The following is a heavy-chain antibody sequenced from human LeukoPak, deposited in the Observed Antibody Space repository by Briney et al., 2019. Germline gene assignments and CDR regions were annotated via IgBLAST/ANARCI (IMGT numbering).Heavy chain of an antibody. CDR3: ARHRSGSFDS. V-gene: IGHV4-59*08. J-gene: IGHJ4*02. CDR2: SYNSGST. Sequence: SETLSLTCTVSGGSISEYYWSWTRQPPGKGLEWIGSSYNSGSTNYNPPLKSRVTISVDTSKNQLSLRLSSVTAADTAVYYCARHRSGSFDSWGQGTLVTVSS. D-gene: IGHD3-3*01. CDR1: GGSISEYY.